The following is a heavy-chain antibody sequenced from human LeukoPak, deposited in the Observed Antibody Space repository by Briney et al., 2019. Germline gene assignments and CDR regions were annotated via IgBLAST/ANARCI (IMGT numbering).Heavy chain of an antibody. J-gene: IGHJ6*02. CDR2: LGRSISYI. CDR1: GFTFSIYS. V-gene: IGHV3-21*01. CDR3: AREGYYSGLDV. Sequence: GGSLRLSCAASGFTFSIYSMKWVRQAPGKGLEWVSFLGRSISYISYADSVKGRFTISRDNAKNSLYLQMNSLRTEDTAVYYCAREGYYSGLDVWGQGPTVTVSS.